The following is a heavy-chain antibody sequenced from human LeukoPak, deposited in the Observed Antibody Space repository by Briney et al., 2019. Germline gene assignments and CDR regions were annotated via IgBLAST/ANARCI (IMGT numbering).Heavy chain of an antibody. J-gene: IGHJ4*02. D-gene: IGHD3-22*01. CDR1: GFPFTRSY. CDR2: IGLSGSPL. V-gene: IGHV3-11*04. Sequence: GGSLRLSCAVSGFPFTRSYMSWIRQAPGKGLEWISYIGLSGSPLDYADSVRGRFTISRDNAKNSLYLEMNSLRAEDTAVYYCARKDFSSGSFSYWGQGTLVTVSS. CDR3: ARKDFSSGSFSY.